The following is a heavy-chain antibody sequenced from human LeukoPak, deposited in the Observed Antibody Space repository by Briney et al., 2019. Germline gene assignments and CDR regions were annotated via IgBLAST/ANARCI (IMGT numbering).Heavy chain of an antibody. CDR1: GGSISSGGYY. V-gene: IGHV4-61*08. CDR3: ARAGPREYSGCDL. J-gene: IGHJ3*01. Sequence: PSQTLSLTCTVSGGSISSGGYYWSWIRQPPGKGPEWIGYIYKSGDTKYNPSLKSRVTMSMDTSRNQFSLELSSVTAADTAVYYCARAGPREYSGCDLWGQGTMVTVSS. D-gene: IGHD5-12*01. CDR2: IYKSGDT.